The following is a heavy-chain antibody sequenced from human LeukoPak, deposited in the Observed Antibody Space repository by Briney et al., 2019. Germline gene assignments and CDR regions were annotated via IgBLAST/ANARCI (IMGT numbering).Heavy chain of an antibody. Sequence: SETLSLTCAVYSGSFSGYYWNWIRQPPGKGLEWIGEINHSGSTNYNPSLKSRVTISVDTSKNQFSLKLSSVTAADTAVYYRARRVGGWLLINWFDPWGQGTLVTVSS. J-gene: IGHJ5*02. CDR2: INHSGST. D-gene: IGHD6-19*01. CDR3: ARRVGGWLLINWFDP. CDR1: SGSFSGYY. V-gene: IGHV4-34*01.